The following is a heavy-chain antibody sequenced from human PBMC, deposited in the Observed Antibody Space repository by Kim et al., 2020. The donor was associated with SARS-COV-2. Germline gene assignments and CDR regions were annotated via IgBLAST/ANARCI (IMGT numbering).Heavy chain of an antibody. D-gene: IGHD3-9*01. V-gene: IGHV2-70*11. CDR3: ARERDYDILTGYYKRGNNWFDP. Sequence: SGPTLVKPTQTLTLTCTFSGFSLSTSGMCVSWIRQPPGKALEWLARIDWDDDKYYSTSLKTRLTISKDTSKNQVVLTMTNMDPVDTATYYCARERDYDILTGYYKRGNNWFDPWGQGTLGTVSS. CDR2: IDWDDDK. CDR1: GFSLSTSGMC. J-gene: IGHJ5*02.